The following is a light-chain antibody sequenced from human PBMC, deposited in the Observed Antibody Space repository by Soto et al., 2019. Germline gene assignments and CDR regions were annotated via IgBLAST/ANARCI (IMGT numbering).Light chain of an antibody. CDR2: EVT. J-gene: IGLJ1*01. CDR1: STDVGSCNY. Sequence: SALIQPASVSGSPGQSITISCTGTSTDVGSCNYVSWYQQYPGKAPKLLIYEVTYRPSGLSHRFSGSKSGNTASLTISGLQAEDEADYYCSSCTSSNTLYVFGSGTKVTVL. V-gene: IGLV2-14*01. CDR3: SSCTSSNTLYV.